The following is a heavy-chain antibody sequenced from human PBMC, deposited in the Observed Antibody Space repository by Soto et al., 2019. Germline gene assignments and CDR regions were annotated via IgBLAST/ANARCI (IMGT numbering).Heavy chain of an antibody. J-gene: IGHJ3*01. Sequence: QVQLVQSGAEVKKPGASVKVSCEASGYTFTNYYIHWVRQARGQGLEWMGWINPTRGGTNFAQKFQGRVSMTRDTSITTAYMELNRLTSDDTAVYYCARDLGYGGNSGAFDVWGQGTMITVSS. CDR3: ARDLGYGGNSGAFDV. CDR2: INPTRGGT. V-gene: IGHV1-2*02. D-gene: IGHD4-17*01. CDR1: GYTFTNYY.